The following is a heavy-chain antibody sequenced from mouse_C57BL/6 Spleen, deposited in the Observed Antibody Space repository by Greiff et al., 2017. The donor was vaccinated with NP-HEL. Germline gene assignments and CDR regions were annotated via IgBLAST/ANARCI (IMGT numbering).Heavy chain of an antibody. CDR3: ARSGGTAFAY. CDR1: GYTFTSYG. Sequence: VQLQQSGAELARPGASVKLSCKASGYTFTSYGISWVKQRTGQGLEWIGEIYPRSGNTYYNEKFKGKVTLTADKSSSTAYMELRSLTSEDSAVYFCARSGGTAFAYWGQGTLVTVSA. J-gene: IGHJ3*01. D-gene: IGHD3-1*01. CDR2: IYPRSGNT. V-gene: IGHV1-81*01.